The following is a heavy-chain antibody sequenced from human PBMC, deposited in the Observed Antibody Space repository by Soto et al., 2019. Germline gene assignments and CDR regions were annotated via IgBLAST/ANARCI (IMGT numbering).Heavy chain of an antibody. J-gene: IGHJ4*02. Sequence: GGSLRLSCAASGFTFSSYGMHWVRQAPGKGLEWVAVISDDGSNKYYADSVKGRFTISRDNSKNTLYLQMNSLRAEDTAVYYCAKDYGNPPFDYWGQGTLVTVSS. CDR3: AKDYGNPPFDY. CDR2: ISDDGSNK. V-gene: IGHV3-30*18. CDR1: GFTFSSYG. D-gene: IGHD4-4*01.